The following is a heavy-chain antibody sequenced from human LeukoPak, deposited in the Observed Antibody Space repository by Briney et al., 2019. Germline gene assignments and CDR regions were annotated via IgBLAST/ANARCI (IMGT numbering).Heavy chain of an antibody. Sequence: SETLSLTCTVSGDSLSSYYWNWIRQPPGKGLEWIGYIYHSGSTNYNPSLKSRVTISVDTSKNQFSLKLSSVTAADTAFYYCARESIADRRIDPWGQGILVTVSS. D-gene: IGHD6-6*01. V-gene: IGHV4-59*01. CDR3: ARESIADRRIDP. CDR1: GDSLSSYY. J-gene: IGHJ5*02. CDR2: IYHSGST.